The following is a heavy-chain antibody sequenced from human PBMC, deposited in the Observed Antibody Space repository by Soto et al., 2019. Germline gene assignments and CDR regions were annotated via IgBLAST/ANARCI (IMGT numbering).Heavy chain of an antibody. Sequence: PGGSLRLSCSASGFTFSSYAMHWVRQAPGKGLEYVSAISSNGGSTYYADSVKGRFTISRDTSKNTLYLQMSSLRAEDTAVYYCVKCYDRSGYYCVGWTGNDYWGQGTLVTVS. V-gene: IGHV3-64D*06. D-gene: IGHD3-22*01. CDR2: ISSNGGST. CDR3: VKCYDRSGYYCVGWTGNDY. CDR1: GFTFSSYA. J-gene: IGHJ4*02.